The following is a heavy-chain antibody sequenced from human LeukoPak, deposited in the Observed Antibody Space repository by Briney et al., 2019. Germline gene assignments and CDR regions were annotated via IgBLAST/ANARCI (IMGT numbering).Heavy chain of an antibody. V-gene: IGHV3-30*18. CDR3: AKGGYYDSSGYPDAFDI. CDR2: ISYDGSNK. J-gene: IGHJ3*02. Sequence: GRSLRLSCAASGFTFSSYGMHWVRQAPGKGLEWVAVISYDGSNKYYADSVKGQFTISRDNSKNTLYLQMNSLRAEDTAVYYCAKGGYYDSSGYPDAFDIWGQGTMVTVSS. CDR1: GFTFSSYG. D-gene: IGHD3-22*01.